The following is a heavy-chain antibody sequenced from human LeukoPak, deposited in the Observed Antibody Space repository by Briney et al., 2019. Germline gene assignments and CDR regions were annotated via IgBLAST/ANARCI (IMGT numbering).Heavy chain of an antibody. Sequence: SETLSLTCTVSGGSISSSSYYWGWIRQPPGKGLEWIGSIYYSGSTYYNPSLKSRVTISVDTSKSPFSLKLSSVTAADTAVYYCARAVAGTGNWFDSWGRGTLVTVSS. D-gene: IGHD6-19*01. CDR3: ARAVAGTGNWFDS. V-gene: IGHV4-39*07. J-gene: IGHJ5*01. CDR1: GGSISSSSYY. CDR2: IYYSGST.